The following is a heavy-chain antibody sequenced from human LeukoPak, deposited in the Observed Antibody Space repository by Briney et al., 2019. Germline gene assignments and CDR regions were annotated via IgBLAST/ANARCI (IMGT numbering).Heavy chain of an antibody. J-gene: IGHJ6*02. CDR2: ISDAGTT. Sequence: SGGSLRLSCTASGFAVRAYYMTWVRQAPGKGLEWVSVISDAGTTYYADSVKGRFAISRDNSKNTLSLQMNSLRADDTAVYYCVRDLHTHSVYGMDVWGPGTTVTVSS. D-gene: IGHD5/OR15-5a*01. V-gene: IGHV3-53*01. CDR1: GFAVRAYY. CDR3: VRDLHTHSVYGMDV.